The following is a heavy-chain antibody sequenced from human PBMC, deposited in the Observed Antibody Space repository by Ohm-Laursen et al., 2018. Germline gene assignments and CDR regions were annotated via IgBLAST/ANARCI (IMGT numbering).Heavy chain of an antibody. V-gene: IGHV4-4*07. J-gene: IGHJ3*02. D-gene: IGHD3-22*01. Sequence: SETLSLTCIVSGGSIRTYYWNCIRQPAGKGLEWIGRVHSSGSTNYNPSLKSRVTMSVDTSKNQFPLKLSSVTAADTAVYFCAGETRTYYSDGSVYTLDIWGQGTMVTVSS. CDR1: GGSIRTYY. CDR3: AGETRTYYSDGSVYTLDI. CDR2: VHSSGST.